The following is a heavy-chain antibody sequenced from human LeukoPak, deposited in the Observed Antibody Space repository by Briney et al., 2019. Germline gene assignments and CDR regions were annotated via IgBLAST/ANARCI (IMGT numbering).Heavy chain of an antibody. CDR3: AKGRGYELPLDN. CDR2: ISWNSGSI. CDR1: GFTSDDCA. J-gene: IGHJ4*02. Sequence: GGSLRLSCAGSGFTSDDCAMHWVRQAPGKGLEWVSGISWNSGSIGYADSVKGRFTISRDNAKNSLYLQMNSLRAEDTALYYCAKGRGYELPLDNWGQGTLVTVSS. V-gene: IGHV3-9*02. D-gene: IGHD2-2*01.